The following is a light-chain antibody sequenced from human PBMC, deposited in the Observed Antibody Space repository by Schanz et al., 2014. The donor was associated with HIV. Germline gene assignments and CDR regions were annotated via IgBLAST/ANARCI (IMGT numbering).Light chain of an antibody. CDR2: AAS. J-gene: IGKJ4*01. CDR3: QQLGSYPLT. Sequence: DIQMTQSPSSLSASVGDRVTITCQASQDISNYLNWYQQKPGKAPKLLIYAASSLQSGVPLRFSGSGSGTEFTLTISSLQPDDFATYYCQQLGSYPLTFGGGTKVDIK. V-gene: IGKV1-9*01. CDR1: QDISNY.